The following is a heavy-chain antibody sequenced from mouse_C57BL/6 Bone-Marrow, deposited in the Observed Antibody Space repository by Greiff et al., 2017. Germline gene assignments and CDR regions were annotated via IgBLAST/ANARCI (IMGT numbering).Heavy chain of an antibody. Sequence: QVQLQQPGAELVMPGASVKLSCKASGYTFTSYWMHWVKQRPGQGLEWIGEIDPSDSYTNYNQKFKGKSTLTVDKSSSTAYMQLSSLTSEDSAVYCCAREGGYYGSSLAYWGQGTLVTVSA. CDR1: GYTFTSYW. V-gene: IGHV1-69*01. CDR2: IDPSDSYT. CDR3: AREGGYYGSSLAY. D-gene: IGHD1-1*01. J-gene: IGHJ3*01.